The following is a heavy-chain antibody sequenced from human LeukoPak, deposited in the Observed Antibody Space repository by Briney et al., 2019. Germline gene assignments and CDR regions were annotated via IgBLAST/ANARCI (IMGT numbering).Heavy chain of an antibody. CDR1: GFTFDDYA. J-gene: IGHJ6*02. Sequence: PGRSLRLSCAASGFTFDDYAMHWVRQAPGKGLEWVSGISWNSETIGYADSVKGRFTISRDNAKNSLFLQMKSLRAEDTALYHCARLTWGGFPERDSSGYYIGSLDVWGQGTTVTVSS. CDR2: ISWNSETI. D-gene: IGHD3-22*01. V-gene: IGHV3-9*01. CDR3: ARLTWGGFPERDSSGYYIGSLDV.